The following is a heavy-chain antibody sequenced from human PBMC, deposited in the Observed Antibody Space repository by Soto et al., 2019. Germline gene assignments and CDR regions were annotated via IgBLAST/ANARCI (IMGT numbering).Heavy chain of an antibody. D-gene: IGHD2-21*02. CDR2: INAGNGNT. V-gene: IGHV1-3*01. J-gene: IGHJ4*02. CDR1: GYTFTRYG. Sequence: ASVKVSCKASGYTFTRYGISWVRQAPGQRLEWMGWINAGNGNTKYSQKFQGRVTITRDTSASTAYMELSSLRSEDTAVYYCARSIVVVTALDYWGQGTLVTVSS. CDR3: ARSIVVVTALDY.